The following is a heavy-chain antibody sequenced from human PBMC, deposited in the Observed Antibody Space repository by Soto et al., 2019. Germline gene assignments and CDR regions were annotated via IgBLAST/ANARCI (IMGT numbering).Heavy chain of an antibody. V-gene: IGHV3-13*01. Sequence: EVQLVESGGGLVQPGGSLRLSCAASGFTFSSYDMHWVRQATGKGLEWVSAIGTAGDTYYPGSVKGRFTISRENAKNSLYLQMNSLRAEDTAVYYCARGPGLYDSSGYYNYWGQGTLVTVSS. CDR1: GFTFSSYD. J-gene: IGHJ4*02. D-gene: IGHD3-22*01. CDR3: ARGPGLYDSSGYYNY. CDR2: IGTAGDT.